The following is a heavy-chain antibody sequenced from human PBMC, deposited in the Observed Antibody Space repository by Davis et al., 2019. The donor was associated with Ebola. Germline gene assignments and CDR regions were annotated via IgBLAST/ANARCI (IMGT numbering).Heavy chain of an antibody. CDR1: GDSISTPNYY. Sequence: SETLSLTCTVSGDSISTPNYYWGWIRQPPGKGLEWIGSIYYSGSTNYNPSLKSRVTISVDTSNNQFSLKLTSVSAADTAVYYCATRRLSFEAIDYWGQGTLVTVSS. CDR3: ATRRLSFEAIDY. D-gene: IGHD1-26*01. V-gene: IGHV4-39*01. CDR2: IYYSGST. J-gene: IGHJ4*02.